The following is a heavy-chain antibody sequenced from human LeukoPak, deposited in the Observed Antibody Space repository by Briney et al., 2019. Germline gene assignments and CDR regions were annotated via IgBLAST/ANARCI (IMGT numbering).Heavy chain of an antibody. CDR2: IYYSGST. D-gene: IGHD3-22*01. CDR3: ARGKHHYYDSSGYFYFDY. J-gene: IGHJ4*02. CDR1: GGSISSGDYY. Sequence: SETLSLTCTVSGGSISSGDYYWSWIRQPPGKGLEWIGYIYYSGSTYYNPSLKSRVTISVDTSKNQFSLKLSSVTAADTAVYYCARGKHHYYDSSGYFYFDYWGQGTLVTVSS. V-gene: IGHV4-30-4*08.